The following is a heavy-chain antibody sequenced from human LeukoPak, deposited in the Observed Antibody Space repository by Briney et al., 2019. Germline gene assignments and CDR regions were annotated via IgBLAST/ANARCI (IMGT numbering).Heavy chain of an antibody. Sequence: PSETLSLTCAVYGGSFSGYYWSWIRQPPGKGLEWIGEINHSGSTNYNPSLKSRVTISVDTSKNQFSLKLSSVTAADTAVYYCARGDYSPIYYNYHMDVWGKGTTVTISS. J-gene: IGHJ6*03. D-gene: IGHD2-15*01. CDR1: GGSFSGYY. V-gene: IGHV4-34*01. CDR3: ARGDYSPIYYNYHMDV. CDR2: INHSGST.